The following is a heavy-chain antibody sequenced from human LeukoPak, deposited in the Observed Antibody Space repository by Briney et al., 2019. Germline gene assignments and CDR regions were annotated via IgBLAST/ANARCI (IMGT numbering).Heavy chain of an antibody. CDR3: ARELGGAGSYFFPYYAMDV. Sequence: ASVNVSCKAVGYIYSSYGINWVRQAAGHRRGGWGWISGYNGNKKYAENFQGRVTMTTDTSTSTAYMELRSLRSDDTAVYYCARELGGAGSYFFPYYAMDVWGQGTTVTVSS. V-gene: IGHV1-18*01. CDR2: ISGYNGNK. CDR1: GYIYSSYG. J-gene: IGHJ6*02. D-gene: IGHD3-10*01.